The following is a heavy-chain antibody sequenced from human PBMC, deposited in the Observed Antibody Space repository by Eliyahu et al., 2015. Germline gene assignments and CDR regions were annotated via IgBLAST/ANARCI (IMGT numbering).Heavy chain of an antibody. Sequence: EVQLVESGGGLVQPGGSLRLSCAASGFTFXXHYMDWVRQAPGKGLEWVGRIRDKANSYTTQYAASVKGRFTISRDDSKKSLYLQMNSLKTEDTAVYYCARGYYDSSGYVFDYWGQGTLVTVSS. CDR1: GFTFXXHY. V-gene: IGHV3-72*01. CDR3: ARGYYDSSGYVFDY. D-gene: IGHD3-22*01. J-gene: IGHJ4*02. CDR2: IRDKANSYTT.